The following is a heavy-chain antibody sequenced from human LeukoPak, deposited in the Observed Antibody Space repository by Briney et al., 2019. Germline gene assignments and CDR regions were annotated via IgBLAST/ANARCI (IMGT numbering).Heavy chain of an antibody. CDR2: ISSDGSRT. CDR3: VRDGMVIPYAFDI. V-gene: IGHV3-74*01. CDR1: AFTLSNHW. J-gene: IGHJ3*02. D-gene: IGHD2-21*01. Sequence: GGSLRLSCADSAFTLSNHWMQWVRQAPGKGLVWVSDISSDGSRTFYADSVKGRFIISRDNAKNTVYLQMNSLRAEDTAVYYCVRDGMVIPYAFDIWGQGTMVTVSS.